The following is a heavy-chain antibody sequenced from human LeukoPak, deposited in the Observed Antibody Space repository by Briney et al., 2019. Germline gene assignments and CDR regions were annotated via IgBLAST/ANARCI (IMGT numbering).Heavy chain of an antibody. D-gene: IGHD3-16*02. CDR3: AKGISIYSYFDN. J-gene: IGHJ4*02. CDR2: ISASGGST. CDR1: GFTFSSFA. V-gene: IGHV3-23*01. Sequence: RGSLRLSCAASGFTFSSFAMSWVRQAPGKGLEWISVISASGGSTYYADSVKGRFTISRDNSKNTLHLQMNSLRAEDTAVYYCAKGISIYSYFDNWGQGTLVTVSS.